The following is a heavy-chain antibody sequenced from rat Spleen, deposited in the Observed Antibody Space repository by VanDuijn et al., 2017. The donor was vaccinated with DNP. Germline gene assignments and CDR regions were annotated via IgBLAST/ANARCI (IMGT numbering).Heavy chain of an antibody. V-gene: IGHV5-23*01. CDR3: VKAGGYRGWYF. D-gene: IGHD1-11*01. CDR1: GFTFSNYY. CDR2: ISPSGGKN. Sequence: EVHLVESGGGLVQPGRSLKLSCAASGFTFSNYYMAWVRQAPKKGLGWGPAISPSGGKNYYPRSLKGRCTTSRKTGKSGLSLQTNIRKSRDTAAQWWVKAGGYRGWYF. J-gene: IGHJ1*01.